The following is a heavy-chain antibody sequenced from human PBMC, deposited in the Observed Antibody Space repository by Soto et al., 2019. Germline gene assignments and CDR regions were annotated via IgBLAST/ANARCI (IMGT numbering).Heavy chain of an antibody. CDR1: VFTFSNAW. CDR3: TTVYSRSGTRY. J-gene: IGHJ4*02. CDR2: IKSKIDGGTT. V-gene: IGHV3-15*01. Sequence: GSLRICCASSVFTFSNAWMSWVRQAPGKGLDWVGRIKSKIDGGTTDYAAPVKGRFTVSRDDSKNTLYLQMSSLKTEDTAVYYCTTVYSRSGTRYWGQGSMVTVSS. D-gene: IGHD3-10*01.